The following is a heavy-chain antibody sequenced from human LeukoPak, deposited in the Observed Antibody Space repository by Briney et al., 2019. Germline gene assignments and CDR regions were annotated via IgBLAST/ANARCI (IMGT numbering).Heavy chain of an antibody. Sequence: SVKVSCKASGGTFSSYAISWVRQAPGQGLEWMGRIIPIFGTANYAQKFQGRVTITTDESTSTAYMELSSLRSEDTAVYYRARERYSNYGHWFDPWGQGTLVTVSS. CDR2: IIPIFGTA. D-gene: IGHD4-11*01. V-gene: IGHV1-69*05. J-gene: IGHJ5*02. CDR3: ARERYSNYGHWFDP. CDR1: GGTFSSYA.